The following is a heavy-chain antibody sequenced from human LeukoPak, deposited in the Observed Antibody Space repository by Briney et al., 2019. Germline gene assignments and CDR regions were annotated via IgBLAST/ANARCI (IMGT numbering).Heavy chain of an antibody. V-gene: IGHV4-34*01. D-gene: IGHD1-26*01. Sequence: LRLSCAASGFTFSDYYMSWIRQAPGKGLEWIGEINHSGSTNYNPSLKSRVTISVDTSKNQFSLKLSSVTAADAAVYYCARSWELRSTFDYWGQGTLVTVSS. CDR1: GFTFSDYY. CDR2: INHSGST. CDR3: ARSWELRSTFDY. J-gene: IGHJ4*02.